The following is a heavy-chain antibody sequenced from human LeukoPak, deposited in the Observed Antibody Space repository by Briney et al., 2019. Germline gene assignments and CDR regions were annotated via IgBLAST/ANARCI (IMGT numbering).Heavy chain of an antibody. D-gene: IGHD3-22*01. CDR3: AREIGASDI. V-gene: IGHV3-23*01. Sequence: EWVSVIGGSGGSKYYADSVKGRFTISRDNSKNTLYLQMNSLRAEDTAVYYCAREIGASDIWGQGTMVTVSS. J-gene: IGHJ3*02. CDR2: IGGSGGSK.